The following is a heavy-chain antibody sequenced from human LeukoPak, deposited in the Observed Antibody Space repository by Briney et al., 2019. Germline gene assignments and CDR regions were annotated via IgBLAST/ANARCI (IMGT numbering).Heavy chain of an antibody. Sequence: GGSLRLSCAASGFTFSSYAMTWVRQAPGKGLEWVSGISGSSDSTYYADSVKGRFTISRDNSKSTFYLQMNSLRAEDTAVYYCAKVRYNSGWLFDYWGQGTLVTVSS. J-gene: IGHJ4*02. V-gene: IGHV3-23*01. CDR2: ISGSSDST. CDR1: GFTFSSYA. CDR3: AKVRYNSGWLFDY. D-gene: IGHD6-19*01.